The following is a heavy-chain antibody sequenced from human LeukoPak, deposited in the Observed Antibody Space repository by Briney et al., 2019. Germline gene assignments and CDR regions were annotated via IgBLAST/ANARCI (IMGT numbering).Heavy chain of an antibody. CDR2: IKQDGSLQ. J-gene: IGHJ4*02. D-gene: IGHD3-22*01. V-gene: IGHV3-7*01. CDR3: ATSYDSSGCD. Sequence: PGGSLRLSCAASGFTFSSFWMAWLRQAPGKGLEWVANIKQDGSLQFYGDSVKGRFTISRDNAKNSLYLQMNSLRAEDTALYYCATSYDSSGCDWGQGTLVTVSS. CDR1: GFTFSSFW.